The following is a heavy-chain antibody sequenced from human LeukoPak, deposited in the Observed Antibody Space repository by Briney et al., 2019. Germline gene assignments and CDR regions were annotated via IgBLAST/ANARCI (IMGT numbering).Heavy chain of an antibody. D-gene: IGHD3-3*01. V-gene: IGHV4-4*02. CDR3: ARHRGPHVGRME. Sequence: SETLSLTCAISGDSTSSSNWWNWVRQPPGKGLEWIGYIYSSGYSNYNPSLKSRVTISVDTSKNQFPLKLSSVTAADTAVYYCARHRGPHVGRMEWGQGTQVTVSS. J-gene: IGHJ4*02. CDR1: GDSTSSSNW. CDR2: IYSSGYS.